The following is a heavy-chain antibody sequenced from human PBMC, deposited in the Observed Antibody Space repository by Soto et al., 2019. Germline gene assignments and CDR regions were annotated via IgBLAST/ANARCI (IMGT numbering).Heavy chain of an antibody. J-gene: IGHJ6*03. V-gene: IGHV3-48*01. CDR2: ISTSRSNI. Sequence: EVQLVESGGGLVQPGGSLRLSCAASGFSFSYYGMNWVRQAPGKGLEWVSYISTSRSNIYYADSVKGRFTISRDNAKNSLSLQMNSLRAADTAVYYCARETSTGSYYMDVWGKGTTVTVSS. CDR1: GFSFSYYG. CDR3: ARETSTGSYYMDV. D-gene: IGHD1-1*01.